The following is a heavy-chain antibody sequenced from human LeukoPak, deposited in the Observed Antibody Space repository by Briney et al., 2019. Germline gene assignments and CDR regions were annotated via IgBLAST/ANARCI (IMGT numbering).Heavy chain of an antibody. Sequence: GGSLRLSCAASGFTSSTSAMHWVRQAPGGGLEWVAVISFDGTNKYYTDSVKGRFIISRDNSKDTLYVQMNSLRAEDTAVYYCARDPKGGFSYGWGALDIWGQGTMVTVSS. D-gene: IGHD5-18*01. CDR1: GFTSSTSA. CDR3: ARDPKGGFSYGWGALDI. CDR2: ISFDGTNK. V-gene: IGHV3-30-3*01. J-gene: IGHJ3*02.